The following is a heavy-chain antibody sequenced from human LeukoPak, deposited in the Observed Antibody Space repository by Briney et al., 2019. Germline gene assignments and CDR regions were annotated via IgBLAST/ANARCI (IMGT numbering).Heavy chain of an antibody. V-gene: IGHV4-39*01. D-gene: IGHD3-22*01. J-gene: IGHJ4*02. Sequence: SETLSLTCTVSGGSIGSSSYCWGWIRQPPGRGLEWIGSIYYSGSIYYNPSLKSRVTISVDTSKNQFSLKLSSVTAADTAVYYCARLGYYDSSCYYCFDYWGQGTLVTVSS. CDR2: IYYSGSI. CDR1: GGSIGSSSYC. CDR3: ARLGYYDSSCYYCFDY.